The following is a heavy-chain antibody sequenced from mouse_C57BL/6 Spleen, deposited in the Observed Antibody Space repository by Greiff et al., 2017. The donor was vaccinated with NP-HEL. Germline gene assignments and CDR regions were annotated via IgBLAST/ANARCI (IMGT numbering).Heavy chain of an antibody. D-gene: IGHD1-1*01. CDR1: GYSITSGYY. V-gene: IGHV3-6*01. Sequence: VQLKESGPGLVKPSQSLSLTCSVTGYSITSGYYWNWIRQFPGNKLEWMGYISYDGSNNYNPSLKNRISITRDTSKNQFFLKLNSVTTEDTATYYCAREGITTVVATGEFAYWGQGTLVTVSA. CDR3: AREGITTVVATGEFAY. CDR2: ISYDGSN. J-gene: IGHJ3*01.